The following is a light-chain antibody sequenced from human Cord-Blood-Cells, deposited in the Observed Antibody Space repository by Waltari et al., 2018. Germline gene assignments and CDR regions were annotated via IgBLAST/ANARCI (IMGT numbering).Light chain of an antibody. J-gene: IGKJ4*01. CDR2: WAS. Sequence: DIVMTQSPDSLSVSPGETATIDCKSSQRFLTSSNTKNYLAWYQQKPRQPPKLLISWASTRESGVPDRFSGSGSGTDFTLTISSLQAEDVAVYYCQQYYSTPLTFGGGTKVEIK. V-gene: IGKV4-1*01. CDR3: QQYYSTPLT. CDR1: QRFLTSSNTKNY.